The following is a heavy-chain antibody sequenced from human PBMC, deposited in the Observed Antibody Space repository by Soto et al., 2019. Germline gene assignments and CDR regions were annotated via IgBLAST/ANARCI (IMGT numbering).Heavy chain of an antibody. V-gene: IGHV1-69*01. Sequence: QVQLVQSGAEVKKPGSSVKVSCKASGGTFSSFTISWVRQAPGQGVEWMGGNIPIYGTANYAQKFQGRVTITADASTRTAYMELSSLRSEDTAVYYCAKDRWADWESYYYYAMDVWGQGTTVTVSS. CDR3: AKDRWADWESYYYYAMDV. CDR2: NIPIYGTA. J-gene: IGHJ6*02. D-gene: IGHD1-26*01. CDR1: GGTFSSFT.